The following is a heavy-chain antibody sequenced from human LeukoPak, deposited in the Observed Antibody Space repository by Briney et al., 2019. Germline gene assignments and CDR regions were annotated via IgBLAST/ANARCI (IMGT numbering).Heavy chain of an antibody. CDR3: ARDSSTGYKSSAEYFQH. Sequence: GASVKVSCKASGYTFTSYGISWVRQAPGQGLEWMGWISAYNGNTNYAQKLQGRVTMTTDTSTSTAYMELRSLRSDDTAVYYCARDSSTGYKSSAEYFQHWGQGTLVTVSS. CDR2: ISAYNGNT. CDR1: GYTFTSYG. J-gene: IGHJ1*01. V-gene: IGHV1-18*01. D-gene: IGHD3-22*01.